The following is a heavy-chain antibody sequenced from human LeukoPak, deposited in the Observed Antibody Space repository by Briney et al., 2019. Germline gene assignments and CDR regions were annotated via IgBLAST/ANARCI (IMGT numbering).Heavy chain of an antibody. CDR3: ARRWNYGRNYYIDV. CDR2: INDSGRT. V-gene: IGHV4-34*01. D-gene: IGHD1-7*01. J-gene: IGHJ6*03. Sequence: PSETLSLTCAVYGGSFSNYYWSWIRQTPGKGMEWIGEINDSGRTNYNPSLMSRVTVSVDTSKNQFSLRLTSVTATETAVYYCARRWNYGRNYYIDVWGKGATVSVSS. CDR1: GGSFSNYY.